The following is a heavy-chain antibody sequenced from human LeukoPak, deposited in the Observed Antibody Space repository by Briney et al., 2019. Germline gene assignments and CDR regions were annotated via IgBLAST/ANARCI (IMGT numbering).Heavy chain of an antibody. CDR1: GFTFDDYA. J-gene: IGHJ4*02. D-gene: IGHD3-22*01. CDR3: ARVWRYYDSSGYFDY. Sequence: GGSLRLSCAASGFTFDDYAMHWVRQAPGKGLEWVSGISWNSGSIGYADSVKGRFTISRDNAKNSLYLQMNSLRAEDTAVYYCARVWRYYDSSGYFDYWGQGTLVTVSS. CDR2: ISWNSGSI. V-gene: IGHV3-9*01.